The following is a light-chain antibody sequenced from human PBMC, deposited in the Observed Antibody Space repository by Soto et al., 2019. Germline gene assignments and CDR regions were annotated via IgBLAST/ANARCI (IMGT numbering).Light chain of an antibody. CDR3: SSYTSSNTPYV. Sequence: QSVLTHPASVSGSPGQSITISCTGSSSDVGGYNFVSWYQHHPGKASKLILYEVTTRPSGVSSRFSGSKSGNTASLTISGLQADDEANYYCSSYTSSNTPYVFGTGTKVTVL. CDR2: EVT. CDR1: SSDVGGYNF. V-gene: IGLV2-14*01. J-gene: IGLJ1*01.